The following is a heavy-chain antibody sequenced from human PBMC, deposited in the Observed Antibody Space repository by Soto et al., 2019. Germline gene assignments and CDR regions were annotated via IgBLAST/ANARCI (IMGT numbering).Heavy chain of an antibody. CDR2: IYPGDSDT. CDR1: GYSFTSYW. Sequence: GESLKISCKGSGYSFTSYWIGWVRQMPGKGLEWMGIIYPGDSDTRYSPSFQGQVTISADKSISTAYLQWSSLKASDTAMYYCARLEYCSSTSCYGGYYFDYWGQGTLVTVSS. CDR3: ARLEYCSSTSCYGGYYFDY. D-gene: IGHD2-2*01. J-gene: IGHJ4*02. V-gene: IGHV5-51*01.